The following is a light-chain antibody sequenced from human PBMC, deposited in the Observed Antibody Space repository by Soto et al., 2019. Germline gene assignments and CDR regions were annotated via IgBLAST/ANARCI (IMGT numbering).Light chain of an antibody. CDR3: QQSFDTSYT. J-gene: IGKJ2*01. V-gene: IGKV1-9*01. CDR2: AAS. Sequence: IQLTQSPSSLSASVGDRVTITCRASQGISSYLAWYQQKPGKAPKLLIYAASTLQSGVPSRFSGSGSGTDFTLTISSLQPEDFAIYFCQQSFDTSYTFGRETKLVI. CDR1: QGISSY.